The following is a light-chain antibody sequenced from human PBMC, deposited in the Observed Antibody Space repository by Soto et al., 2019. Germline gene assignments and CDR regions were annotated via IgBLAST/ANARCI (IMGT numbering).Light chain of an antibody. V-gene: IGKV3-20*01. CDR2: VAS. Sequence: EIVLTQSPGTLSLSPGERATLSCRASQSVNSSYLACYQQNPGQAPRLLIYVASSRVTSIPDRFSGSVSGADVALAISILESEGCAMYYIQQYGSAPQTFGQGTKVEIK. J-gene: IGKJ1*01. CDR1: QSVNSSY. CDR3: QQYGSAPQT.